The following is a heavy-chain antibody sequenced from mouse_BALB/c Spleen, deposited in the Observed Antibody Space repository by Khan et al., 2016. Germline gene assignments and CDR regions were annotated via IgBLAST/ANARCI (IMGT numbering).Heavy chain of an antibody. Sequence: EVKLLESGPGLVKPSQSLSLTCTVTGYSITSDYAWNWIRQFPGNKLEWMGYISYSGSTSYNPSLKSRISITRDTSKNQFFLQLNSMSTEDIATYYWAREDEDYLDYWGQGTTLTVSS. CDR3: AREDEDYLDY. J-gene: IGHJ2*01. CDR1: GYSITSDYA. CDR2: ISYSGST. V-gene: IGHV3-2*02.